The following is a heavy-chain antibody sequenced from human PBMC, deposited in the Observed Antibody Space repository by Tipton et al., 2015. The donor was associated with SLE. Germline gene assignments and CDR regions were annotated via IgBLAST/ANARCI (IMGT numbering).Heavy chain of an antibody. Sequence: TLSLTCAVYGGSFIGYYWSWIRQPPGKGLEWIGEINHSGSTNYNPSLKSRVTISVDTSKNQFSLKLSSVTAADTAVYYCARGGDWFDPWGQGTLVTVSS. CDR3: ARGGDWFDP. CDR1: GGSFIGYY. J-gene: IGHJ5*02. CDR2: INHSGST. D-gene: IGHD3-16*01. V-gene: IGHV4-34*01.